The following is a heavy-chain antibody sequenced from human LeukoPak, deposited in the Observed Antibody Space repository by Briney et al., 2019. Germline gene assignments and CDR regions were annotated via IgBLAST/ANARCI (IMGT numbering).Heavy chain of an antibody. D-gene: IGHD2-21*01. V-gene: IGHV3-7*01. CDR2: INKDRNSQ. Sequence: GGSLRLSCEASGFAFSSYWASWVRQAPGKGLEWVANINKDRNSQNYVDSVRGRFTISKDNAKNSVYLQMNSLRAEDTAVYYCARSLWPEDYWGQGILVTVSS. CDR1: GFAFSSYW. J-gene: IGHJ4*02. CDR3: ARSLWPEDY.